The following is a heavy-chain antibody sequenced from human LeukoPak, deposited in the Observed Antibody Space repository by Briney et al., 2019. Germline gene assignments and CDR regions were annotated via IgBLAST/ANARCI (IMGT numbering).Heavy chain of an antibody. Sequence: ASETLSLTCTVSGGSISSGSYYWSWIRQPAGKGLEWIGRIYTSGSTNYNPSLKSRVTISVDTSKNQFSLKLSSVTAADTAVYYCARGKMVWLLRGGPRNWFDPWGQGTLVTVSS. CDR1: GGSISSGSYY. CDR2: IYTSGST. J-gene: IGHJ5*02. D-gene: IGHD3-3*01. V-gene: IGHV4-61*02. CDR3: ARGKMVWLLRGGPRNWFDP.